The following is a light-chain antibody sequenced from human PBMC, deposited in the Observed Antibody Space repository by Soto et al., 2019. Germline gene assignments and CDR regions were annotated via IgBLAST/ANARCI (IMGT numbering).Light chain of an antibody. CDR3: CSYAGTSSWV. Sequence: QSALTQPASVSGSLGQSITISCTGTASDIGDNNYVSWYQHHPGKAPKLIIFEVRFRPSGVSSRFSGSKSGDTASLTISGLQAEDEADYYCCSYAGTSSWVFGGGTKLTVL. CDR1: ASDIGDNNY. CDR2: EVR. J-gene: IGLJ3*02. V-gene: IGLV2-14*01.